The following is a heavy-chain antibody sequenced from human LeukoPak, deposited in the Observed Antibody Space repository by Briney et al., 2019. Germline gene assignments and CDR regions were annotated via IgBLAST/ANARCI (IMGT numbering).Heavy chain of an antibody. CDR2: ISFSGGRT. CDR3: AKDPLRFGELLPPYFDY. Sequence: GGSLRLSCAASGFTFRSYVMSWVRQAPGKGLEWVSAISFSGGRTYYADSVKGRFTISRDNSKNTLYLQLHSLRAEDTAVYYCAKDPLRFGELLPPYFDYWGQGTLVTVSS. V-gene: IGHV3-23*01. CDR1: GFTFRSYV. J-gene: IGHJ4*02. D-gene: IGHD3-10*01.